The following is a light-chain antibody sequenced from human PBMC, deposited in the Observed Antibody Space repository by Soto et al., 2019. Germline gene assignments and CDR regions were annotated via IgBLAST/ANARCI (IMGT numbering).Light chain of an antibody. CDR2: DVT. Sequence: QSALTQPASVSGSPGQSITISCTGTSSDVGGYDFVSWYQQHPGKAPKLMIYDVTNRPSGVSIRFSVSKSGNTSSLTISGLQAEDEADYYCSSYTSSSTLVFGGGTKLTVL. CDR3: SSYTSSSTLV. CDR1: SSDVGGYDF. J-gene: IGLJ2*01. V-gene: IGLV2-14*03.